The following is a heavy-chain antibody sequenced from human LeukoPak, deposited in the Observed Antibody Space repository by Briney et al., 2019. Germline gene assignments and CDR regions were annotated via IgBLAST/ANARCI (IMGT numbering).Heavy chain of an antibody. J-gene: IGHJ4*02. CDR2: IIPILGIA. Sequence: SVKVSCKTSGYTFTGYYLHWVRQAPGQGLEWMGRIIPILGIANYAQKFQGRVTITADKSTSTAYMELSRLKTDDTAVYYCARNTNYFGSGNSFDYWGQGTLVTVSS. D-gene: IGHD3-10*01. V-gene: IGHV1-69*02. CDR3: ARNTNYFGSGNSFDY. CDR1: GYTFTGYY.